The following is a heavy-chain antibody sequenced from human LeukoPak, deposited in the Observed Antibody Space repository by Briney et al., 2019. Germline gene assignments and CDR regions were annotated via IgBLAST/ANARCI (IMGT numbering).Heavy chain of an antibody. Sequence: PSETLSLTCAVYGGSFSGYYWSWIRQPPGKGLEWIGEINHSGSTNYNPSLKSRVTISVDTSKNQFSLKLSSVTVADTAVYYCAREYCSSTSCYAKAKNWFDPWGQGTLVTVSS. CDR2: INHSGST. V-gene: IGHV4-34*01. J-gene: IGHJ5*02. D-gene: IGHD2-2*01. CDR1: GGSFSGYY. CDR3: AREYCSSTSCYAKAKNWFDP.